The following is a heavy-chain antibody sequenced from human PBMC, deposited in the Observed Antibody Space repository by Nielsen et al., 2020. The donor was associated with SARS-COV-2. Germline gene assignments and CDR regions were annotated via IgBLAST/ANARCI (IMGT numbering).Heavy chain of an antibody. CDR3: ASLVVPAADDAFDI. CDR2: ISGSGGYT. J-gene: IGHJ3*02. V-gene: IGHV3-11*06. Sequence: WIRQPPGKGLEWVSYISGSGGYTKNADSVKGRFTISRDNAKNSLYLQMNSLRAEDTAVYYCASLVVPAADDAFDIWGQGTMVTVSS. D-gene: IGHD2-2*01.